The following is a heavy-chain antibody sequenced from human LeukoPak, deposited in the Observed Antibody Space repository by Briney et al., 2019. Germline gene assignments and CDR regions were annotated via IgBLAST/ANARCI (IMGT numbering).Heavy chain of an antibody. J-gene: IGHJ4*02. CDR2: MSYSGST. CDR3: AKRGYNSGWSFDY. Sequence: PSETLSLTCTVSGGSISRSSYYWGWIRQPPGKGLEWIGSMSYSGSTNYNPSLKSRVTISVDTSNNQFSLKLSSVTAADTAVYYCAKRGYNSGWSFDYWGQGTLVTVSP. CDR1: GGSISRSSYY. D-gene: IGHD6-19*01. V-gene: IGHV4-39*01.